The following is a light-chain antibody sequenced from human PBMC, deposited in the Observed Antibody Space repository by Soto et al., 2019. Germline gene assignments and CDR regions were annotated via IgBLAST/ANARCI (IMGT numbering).Light chain of an antibody. CDR2: ATS. CDR1: RSVDTD. CDR3: HQYYNRPPWT. Sequence: EILMTQSPATLSVSPGDSATLSCRASRSVDTDLAWYQQKPGQAPMLLVFATSARATGVPDRFRGSRSGTDFTLTISSLQPEDSATYYCHQYYNRPPWTFGQGTKVEI. V-gene: IGKV3-15*01. J-gene: IGKJ1*01.